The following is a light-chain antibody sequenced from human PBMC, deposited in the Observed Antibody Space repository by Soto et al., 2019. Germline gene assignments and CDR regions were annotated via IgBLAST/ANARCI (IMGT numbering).Light chain of an antibody. J-gene: IGKJ1*01. Sequence: DIQMTQSPSTVSAYVGDSVTITCRASQSISSWLAWYQQKPGKAPKLLIYKASSLESGVPSRFSGSGSGTEFTLTISSLQPDDFATYYCQQYNSYSPWTFGQGTKVDNK. CDR1: QSISSW. V-gene: IGKV1-5*03. CDR2: KAS. CDR3: QQYNSYSPWT.